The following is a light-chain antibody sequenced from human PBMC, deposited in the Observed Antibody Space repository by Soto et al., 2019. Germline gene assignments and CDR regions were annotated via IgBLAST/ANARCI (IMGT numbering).Light chain of an antibody. Sequence: QSVLTQTPSASGSLGQSVTISCTGTRSDVGGYDYVSWYQQHPGKAPKLMIYDVSKRPSGVPDRFSGSKSGNTASLTVSGLQAEDEADYYCISYTGSSTSYVFGSGTKVTVL. CDR3: ISYTGSSTSYV. CDR2: DVS. V-gene: IGLV2-8*01. J-gene: IGLJ1*01. CDR1: RSDVGGYDY.